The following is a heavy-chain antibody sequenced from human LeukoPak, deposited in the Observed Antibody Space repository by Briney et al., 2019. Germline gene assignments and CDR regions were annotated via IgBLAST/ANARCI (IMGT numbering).Heavy chain of an antibody. CDR2: MNPNSGNT. V-gene: IGHV1-8*01. Sequence: ASVKVSCKASGYTFTSYDINWVRQATGQGLEWMGWMNPNSGNTGHAQKFQGRVTMTRNTSISTAYMELSSLRSEDTAVYYCARGDFIAVAGTDYYYGMDVWGQGTTVTVSS. J-gene: IGHJ6*02. CDR3: ARGDFIAVAGTDYYYGMDV. CDR1: GYTFTSYD. D-gene: IGHD6-19*01.